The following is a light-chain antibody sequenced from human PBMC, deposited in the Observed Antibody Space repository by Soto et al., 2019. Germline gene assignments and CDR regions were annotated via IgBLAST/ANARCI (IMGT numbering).Light chain of an antibody. Sequence: EIVFTQAPFTLSLSQLERAYLSFGASQSISSSFLAWYQQKPGQAPRLLIYGASSRATGIPDRFSGTGSETDFTLTISRLEPEDFAVYYCQKYDNSPINCGKGKRREIK. CDR1: QSISSSF. CDR3: QKYDNSPIN. V-gene: IGKV3-20*01. J-gene: IGKJ5*01. CDR2: GAS.